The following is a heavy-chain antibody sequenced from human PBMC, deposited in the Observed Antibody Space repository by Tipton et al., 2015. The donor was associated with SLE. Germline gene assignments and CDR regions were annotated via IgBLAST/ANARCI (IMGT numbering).Heavy chain of an antibody. V-gene: IGHV4-59*11. CDR3: ARDLEMYGGDTPGFDP. J-gene: IGHJ5*02. CDR2: MYYSGSA. D-gene: IGHD2-21*02. Sequence: TLSLTCIVSGGSISSHYWSWVRQPPGKGLECIGYMYYSGSANYNPPLKSRVTISVDTSKKQFSLNLSSVTAADTAVYYCARDLEMYGGDTPGFDPWGQGILVTVSS. CDR1: GGSISSHY.